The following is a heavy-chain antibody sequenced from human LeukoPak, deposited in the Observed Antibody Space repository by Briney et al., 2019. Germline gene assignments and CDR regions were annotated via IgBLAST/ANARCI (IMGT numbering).Heavy chain of an antibody. CDR3: ARGAVAAHDAFDI. V-gene: IGHV3-53*01. CDR1: GFTVSSNY. D-gene: IGHD6-19*01. CDR2: IYSGGST. J-gene: IGHJ3*02. Sequence: GGSLRLSCAASGFTVSSNYMSWVRQAPGKGLEWVSVIYSGGSTYYADSVKGRFTISRDNSKNTLYLQMNSLRAEDTAVYYYARGAVAAHDAFDIWGQGTMVTVSS.